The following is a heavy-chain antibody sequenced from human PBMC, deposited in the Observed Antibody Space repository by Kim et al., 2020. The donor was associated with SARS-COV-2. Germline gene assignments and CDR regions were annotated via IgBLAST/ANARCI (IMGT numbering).Heavy chain of an antibody. CDR1: GGSISSGGYY. CDR2: IYYSGST. J-gene: IGHJ6*02. Sequence: SETLSLTCTVSGGSISSGGYYWSWIRQHPGKGLDWIGYIYYSGSTYYNPSLKSRVTISVDTSKNQFSLKLSSVTAADTAVYYCARDGPYCSGGSCYFYYYYGMDGWGQGTTVTVSS. V-gene: IGHV4-31*03. D-gene: IGHD2-15*01. CDR3: ARDGPYCSGGSCYFYYYYGMDG.